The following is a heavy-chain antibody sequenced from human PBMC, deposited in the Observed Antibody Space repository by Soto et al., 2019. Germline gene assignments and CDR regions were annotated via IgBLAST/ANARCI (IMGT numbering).Heavy chain of an antibody. CDR1: GGTFSDFA. CDR2: IVPRLGSP. J-gene: IGHJ6*02. V-gene: IGHV1-69*06. CDR3: ARDRIQLRLGKYYFHGMDV. D-gene: IGHD3-16*01. Sequence: QVQLVQSGAEMRKPGSSLRVSCKASGGTFSDFAFSWVRQAPGQGLEWMGGIVPRLGSPNYPQTFGGRVTISADTSTSTVDLEVSSLRFDDTAVYFCARDRIQLRLGKYYFHGMDVWGQGTTITVSS.